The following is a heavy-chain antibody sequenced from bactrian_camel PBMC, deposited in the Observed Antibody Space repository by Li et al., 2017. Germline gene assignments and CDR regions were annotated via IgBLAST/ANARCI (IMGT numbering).Heavy chain of an antibody. Sequence: VQLVESGGGLVQPGGSLRLSCAASGFTFSSVYMTWVRQAPGMGLEWVSSIMDYGGTTIYADSVKGRFTMSRDNAEGTLYLQLTSLKPEDTGVYYCARYGTAWDVDYWGKGTQVTVS. CDR2: IMDYGGTT. CDR1: GFTFSSVY. V-gene: IGHV3S40*01. D-gene: IGHD3*01. J-gene: IGHJ7*01.